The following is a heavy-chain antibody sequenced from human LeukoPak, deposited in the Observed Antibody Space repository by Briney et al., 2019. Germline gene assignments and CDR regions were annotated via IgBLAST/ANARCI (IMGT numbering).Heavy chain of an antibody. Sequence: GGSLRLSCAASGFTFTNYWMHWVRQAPGMGLVWVSRLPPDELDIIYADSVKGRFTVSRDNAKNTVYLQMNSLRAEDTAVYYCARDSCSGGSCYSDYWGQGTLVTVSS. J-gene: IGHJ4*02. CDR1: GFTFTNYW. D-gene: IGHD2-15*01. CDR2: LPPDELDI. CDR3: ARDSCSGGSCYSDY. V-gene: IGHV3-74*01.